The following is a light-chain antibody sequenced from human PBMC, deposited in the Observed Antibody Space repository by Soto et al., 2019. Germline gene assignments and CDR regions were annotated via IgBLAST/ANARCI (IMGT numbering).Light chain of an antibody. CDR2: GAS. V-gene: IGKV3-20*01. J-gene: IGKJ2*01. Sequence: EIVLTQSPGTLSLSPGERATLSCRASQSVSSSYLAWYQQKPGQAPRLLIYGASNRATGIPDRFSGSGSGTDFTLTISRLEPEDFAVYWCQQYGSSPYTFGQGTKLEIK. CDR3: QQYGSSPYT. CDR1: QSVSSSY.